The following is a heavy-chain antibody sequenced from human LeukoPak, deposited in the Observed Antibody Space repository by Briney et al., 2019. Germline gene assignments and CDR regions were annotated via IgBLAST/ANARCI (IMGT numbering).Heavy chain of an antibody. J-gene: IGHJ4*02. CDR1: GFTFSGHG. D-gene: IGHD4-23*01. Sequence: GGSLRLSCAASGFTFSGHGMNWVRQAPGKGLEWVSLISGSGGSTDYADSVKGRFTISRDNSKNTLYLQMNSLRAEDTAVYYCAKGSARRWFWYFDYWGQGSLVTVSS. CDR2: ISGSGGST. V-gene: IGHV3-23*01. CDR3: AKGSARRWFWYFDY.